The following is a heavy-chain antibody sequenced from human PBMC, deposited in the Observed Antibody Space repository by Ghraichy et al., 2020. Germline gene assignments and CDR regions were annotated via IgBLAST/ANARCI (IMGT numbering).Heavy chain of an antibody. J-gene: IGHJ6*02. D-gene: IGHD4-23*01. Sequence: SETLSLTCTVSGGSISGYYWSWIRQPPGKGLQWIGYINYSGSTNYNPSLKSRVTISVDTSKNQFSLKLSSVTAADTAVYYCARLMTTVVSGDYYYYGMDVWGQGTTVTVSS. CDR1: GGSISGYY. CDR2: INYSGST. V-gene: IGHV4-59*08. CDR3: ARLMTTVVSGDYYYYGMDV.